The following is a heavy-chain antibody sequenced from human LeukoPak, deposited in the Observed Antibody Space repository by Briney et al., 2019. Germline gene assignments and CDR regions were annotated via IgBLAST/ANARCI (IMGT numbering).Heavy chain of an antibody. V-gene: IGHV3-21*01. CDR2: ISSSSYI. CDR3: ARGYYGDHAGSAIDY. J-gene: IGHJ4*02. D-gene: IGHD4-17*01. CDR1: GFTFSSYS. Sequence: GGSLRLSCAASGFTFSSYSMNWVRQAPGKGLEWVSSISSSSYIYYADSVKGRFTISRDNAKNSLYLQMNSLRAEDTAVYYCARGYYGDHAGSAIDYWGQGTLVTVSS.